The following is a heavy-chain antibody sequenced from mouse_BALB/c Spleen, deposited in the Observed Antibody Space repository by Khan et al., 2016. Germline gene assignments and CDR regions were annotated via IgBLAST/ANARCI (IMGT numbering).Heavy chain of an antibody. CDR3: ARGAMVTTVWYFDV. J-gene: IGHJ1*01. CDR1: GYTFTNSG. Sequence: QIQLVQSGPELKKPGETVKISCKASGYTFTNSGMNWVKQAPGKGLKWVGWINTYTGEPTYADDFKGRFAFSLESSASTAYLQINNLKNEDSTTYCCARGAMVTTVWYFDVWGAGTTVTVSS. CDR2: INTYTGEP. D-gene: IGHD2-2*01. V-gene: IGHV9-1*02.